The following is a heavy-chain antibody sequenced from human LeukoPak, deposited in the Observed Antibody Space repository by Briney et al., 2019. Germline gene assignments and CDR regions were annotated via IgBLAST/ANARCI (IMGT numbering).Heavy chain of an antibody. CDR3: AHAYCSSTSCYPDY. V-gene: IGHV2-5*01. CDR1: GFSRSTSGVG. D-gene: IGHD2-2*01. CDR2: IYWNDDK. J-gene: IGHJ4*02. Sequence: SGPTLVNPTQTLTLTCTFSGFSRSTSGVGVGWIRKPPGKALEWLALIYWNDDKRYSPSLKSRLTITKDTSKNQVVLTMTNMDPVDTATYYCAHAYCSSTSCYPDYWGQGTLVTVSS.